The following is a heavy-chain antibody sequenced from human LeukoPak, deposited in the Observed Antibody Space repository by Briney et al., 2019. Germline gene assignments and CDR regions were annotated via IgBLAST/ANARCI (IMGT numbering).Heavy chain of an antibody. J-gene: IGHJ6*03. Sequence: SETLSLTCTVSGGSISSYYWSWIRQPPGKGLEWIGYIYYSGSTNYNPSLKSRVTISVDTSKNQFSLKLSSVTAADTAVYYCARHPGYYYHYMDVWGKGTTVTISS. V-gene: IGHV4-59*08. CDR3: ARHPGYYYHYMDV. CDR2: IYYSGST. D-gene: IGHD1-1*01. CDR1: GGSISSYY.